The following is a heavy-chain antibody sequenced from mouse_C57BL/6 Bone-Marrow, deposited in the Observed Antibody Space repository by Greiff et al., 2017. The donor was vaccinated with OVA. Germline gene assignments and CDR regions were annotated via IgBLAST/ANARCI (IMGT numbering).Heavy chain of an antibody. D-gene: IGHD2-2*01. V-gene: IGHV1-82*01. CDR1: GYAFSSSW. CDR3: ARHEDGYDASYFDY. J-gene: IGHJ2*01. Sequence: VKLQESGPELVKPGASVKISCKASGYAFSSSWMNWVKQRPGKGLEWIGRIYPGDGDTNYNGKFKGKATLTADKSSSTAFLQLSRLTSEDSAVYFCARHEDGYDASYFDYWGQGTALTVTA. CDR2: IYPGDGDT.